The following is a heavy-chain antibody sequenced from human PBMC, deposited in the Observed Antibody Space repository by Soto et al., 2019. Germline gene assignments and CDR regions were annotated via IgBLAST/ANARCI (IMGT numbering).Heavy chain of an antibody. D-gene: IGHD5-12*01. Sequence: QVQLVESGGGVVQPGRSRRLSCAASGFTFSSYAMHWVRQAPGKGLAWVAVISYDGSNKYYADSVKGRFTISRDNSKNTLYLQMNSLRAEDTAAYYCARDRRGYNPTYTFDYWGQGTLVTVSS. J-gene: IGHJ4*02. V-gene: IGHV3-30-3*01. CDR2: ISYDGSNK. CDR1: GFTFSSYA. CDR3: ARDRRGYNPTYTFDY.